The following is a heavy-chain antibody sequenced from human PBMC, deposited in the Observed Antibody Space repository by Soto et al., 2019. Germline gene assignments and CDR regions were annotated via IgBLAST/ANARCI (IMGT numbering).Heavy chain of an antibody. CDR1: GYSFNRYW. D-gene: IGHD5-12*01. CDR3: ARQYSGYDSFFDY. Sequence: PGESLKISCKGSGYSFNRYWIAWVRQMPGKGLEWMGIIYPGDSDTRYNPSFQGQVTILVDKSSNTANLQWSSLRASDTAMFYCARQYSGYDSFFDYWGQGTPVTVSS. V-gene: IGHV5-51*01. J-gene: IGHJ4*02. CDR2: IYPGDSDT.